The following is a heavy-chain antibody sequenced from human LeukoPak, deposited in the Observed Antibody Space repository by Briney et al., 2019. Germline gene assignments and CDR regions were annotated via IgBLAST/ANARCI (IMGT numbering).Heavy chain of an antibody. CDR2: ISAYNGNT. Sequence: ASVKVSCKASGYTFTSYGISWVRQAPGQGLEWMGWISAYNGNTNYAQKLQGRVTMTTDISTSTAYMELRSLRSDDTAVYYCARDLTTVGATGQDQLGDAFDIWGQGTMVTVSS. J-gene: IGHJ3*02. V-gene: IGHV1-18*01. CDR1: GYTFTSYG. D-gene: IGHD1-26*01. CDR3: ARDLTTVGATGQDQLGDAFDI.